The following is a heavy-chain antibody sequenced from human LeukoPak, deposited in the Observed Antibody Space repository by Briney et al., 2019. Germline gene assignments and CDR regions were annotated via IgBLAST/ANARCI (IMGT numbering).Heavy chain of an antibody. Sequence: SETLSLTCTVSGGSISSYYWSWIRQPPGKGLEWIGYIYYSGSTNYNPSLKSRVTISVDTSKNQFSLKLSSVTAADTAVYYCARVGSLDAFDIWGQGTMVTVSS. CDR3: ARVGSLDAFDI. D-gene: IGHD3-10*01. J-gene: IGHJ3*02. CDR1: GGSISSYY. V-gene: IGHV4-59*01. CDR2: IYYSGST.